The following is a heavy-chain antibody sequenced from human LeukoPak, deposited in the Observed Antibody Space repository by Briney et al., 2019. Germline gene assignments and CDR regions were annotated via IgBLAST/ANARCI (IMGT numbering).Heavy chain of an antibody. D-gene: IGHD6-19*01. CDR2: ISSSSYI. J-gene: IGHJ4*02. V-gene: IGHV3-21*01. Sequence: PGGSLRLSCAASGFTFSSYSMNWVRQAPGKGLEWVSSISSSSYIYYADSVKGRFTISRDNAKNSLYLQMNSLRAEDTAVYYCARGHSSWRYFDYWGQGTLVTVSS. CDR1: GFTFSSYS. CDR3: ARGHSSWRYFDY.